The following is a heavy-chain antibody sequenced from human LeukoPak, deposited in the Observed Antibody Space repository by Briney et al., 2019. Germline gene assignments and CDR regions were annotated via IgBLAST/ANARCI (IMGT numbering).Heavy chain of an antibody. CDR2: ISYSGST. J-gene: IGHJ2*01. CDR1: GGSISGYY. Sequence: SETLSLTCTVSGGSISGYYWSWIRQPPGKGLEWIAFISYSGSTNYNPSLKSRVSISVDTSKNQFSLKLSSVTAADTAVYYCARGSVTGDLWGRGTLVTVSS. V-gene: IGHV4-59*08. CDR3: ARGSVTGDL. D-gene: IGHD2-21*02.